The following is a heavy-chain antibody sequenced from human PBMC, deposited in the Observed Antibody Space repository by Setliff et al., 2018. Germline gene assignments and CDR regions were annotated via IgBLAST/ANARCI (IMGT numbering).Heavy chain of an antibody. CDR2: ISAYDGNT. J-gene: IGHJ4*02. D-gene: IGHD6-19*01. Sequence: ASVKVSCKASGYTFTNYGITWVRQAPGQGLEWMGWISAYDGNTKFAQNIQGRVTLTTDTPTSTAYVELRSLRSDDTAVYYCARSPPNRGSGSGWYGDFWGQGTLVTVSS. CDR1: GYTFTNYG. CDR3: ARSPPNRGSGSGWYGDF. V-gene: IGHV1-18*01.